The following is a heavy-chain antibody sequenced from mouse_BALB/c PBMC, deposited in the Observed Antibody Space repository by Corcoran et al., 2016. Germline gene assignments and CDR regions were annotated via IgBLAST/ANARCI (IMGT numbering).Heavy chain of an antibody. J-gene: IGHJ2*01. V-gene: IGHV8-12*01. CDR2: IYWDDDK. CDR1: GFSLSTSDMG. Sequence: QVTLKESGPGILQPSQTLSLTCSFSGFSLSTSDMGVSWIRQPSGKGLEWLAHIYWDDDKRYNPSLKSRLTISKDTSSNQVFLKITSVDTADTATYYCARREGYYFDYWGQGTTLTVSS. CDR3: ARREGYYFDY.